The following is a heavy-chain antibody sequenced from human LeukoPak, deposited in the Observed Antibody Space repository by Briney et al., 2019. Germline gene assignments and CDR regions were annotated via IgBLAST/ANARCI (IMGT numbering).Heavy chain of an antibody. CDR3: ARGHWPKYYYDSILRGLGAFDI. V-gene: IGHV1-8*02. J-gene: IGHJ3*02. CDR2: MNPNSGNT. D-gene: IGHD3-22*01. Sequence: ASVKVSCKASGYTFTGYYMHWVRQATGQGLEWMGWMNPNSGNTGYAQKFQGRVTMTRNTSISTAYMELSSLRSEDTAVYYCARGHWPKYYYDSILRGLGAFDIWGQGTMVTVSS. CDR1: GYTFTGYY.